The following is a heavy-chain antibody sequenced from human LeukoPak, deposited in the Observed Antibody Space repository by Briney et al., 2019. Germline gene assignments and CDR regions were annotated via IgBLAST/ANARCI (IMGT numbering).Heavy chain of an antibody. D-gene: IGHD3-3*01. CDR3: ASGSGRKGYFDY. CDR2: ISGSGGST. J-gene: IGHJ4*02. V-gene: IGHV3-23*01. Sequence: GGSLRLSCAASGFTFSSYAMSWVRQAPGKGLEWVSAISGSGGSTYYADSVKGRFTISSDNSKNTLYLQMNSLRAEDTAVYYCASGSGRKGYFDYWGQGTLVTVSS. CDR1: GFTFSSYA.